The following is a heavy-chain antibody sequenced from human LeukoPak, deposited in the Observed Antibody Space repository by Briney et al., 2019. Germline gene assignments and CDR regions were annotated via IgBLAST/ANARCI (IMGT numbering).Heavy chain of an antibody. J-gene: IGHJ4*02. V-gene: IGHV1-18*01. CDR1: GYTFTSYG. Sequence: GASVKVSCKASGYTFTSYGISWVRQAPGQGLEWMGWISAYNGNTNYAQKLQGRVTMTTDTSTSTAYMELRSLRSDDTAVYYCARDKEWYYYDSSGYHPFDYWGQGTLVTVSS. CDR3: ARDKEWYYYDSSGYHPFDY. CDR2: ISAYNGNT. D-gene: IGHD3-22*01.